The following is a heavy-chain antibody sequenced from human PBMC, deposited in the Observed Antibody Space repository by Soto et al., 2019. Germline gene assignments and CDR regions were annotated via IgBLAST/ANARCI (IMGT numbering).Heavy chain of an antibody. D-gene: IGHD2-15*01. CDR2: IYSGGNT. Sequence: EVQLVESGGGLIQPGGSLRLSCAASGFTVSSNYMSWVRQAPGKGLEWVSVIYSGGNTYYADSVKGRFTISRDNSKNTLYLQMNSLRVEDTAVYYCARDYSSTSHLLFFQPWGQGTLVTVSS. V-gene: IGHV3-53*01. J-gene: IGHJ1*01. CDR1: GFTVSSNY. CDR3: ARDYSSTSHLLFFQP.